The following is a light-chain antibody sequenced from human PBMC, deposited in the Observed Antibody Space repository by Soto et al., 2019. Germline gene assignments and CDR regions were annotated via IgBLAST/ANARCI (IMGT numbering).Light chain of an antibody. V-gene: IGLV1-51*01. J-gene: IGLJ3*02. CDR3: GTWESSRNWV. CDR2: DNF. Sequence: QSVLTQSPSVSAAPGQTVTISCSGTSSNIGSNYVSWYQLLPETAPKLLIYDNFKRPSGIPDRFSGSKSGTSATLVITGLQTGDDADYYCGTWESSRNWVFGGGTKLTV. CDR1: SSNIGSNY.